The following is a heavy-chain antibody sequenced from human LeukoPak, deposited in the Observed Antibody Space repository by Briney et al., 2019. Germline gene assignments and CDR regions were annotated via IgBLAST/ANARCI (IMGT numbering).Heavy chain of an antibody. Sequence: SETLSLTCTVSGVSISTYYWSWIRQPPGKGLEWIGEIYHSGSTNYNPSLKSRVTISVDKSKNQFSLKLSSVTAADTAVYYCARENYYYYGMDVWGQGTTVTVSS. CDR2: IYHSGST. CDR1: GVSISTYY. J-gene: IGHJ6*02. V-gene: IGHV4-59*12. CDR3: ARENYYYYGMDV.